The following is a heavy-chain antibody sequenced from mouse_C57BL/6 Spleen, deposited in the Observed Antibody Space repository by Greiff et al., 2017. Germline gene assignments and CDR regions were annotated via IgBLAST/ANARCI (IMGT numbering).Heavy chain of an antibody. CDR2: IYPGDGDT. D-gene: IGHD2-3*01. Sequence: QVQLQQSGPELVKPGASVQISCKASGYAFSSSWMNWVKQRPGKGLEWIGRIYPGDGDTNYNGKFKGKATLTADKSSSTAYMQLSSLTSEDSAVYFCARNRWLLRGGDFDYWGQGTTLTVSS. CDR3: ARNRWLLRGGDFDY. V-gene: IGHV1-82*01. CDR1: GYAFSSSW. J-gene: IGHJ2*01.